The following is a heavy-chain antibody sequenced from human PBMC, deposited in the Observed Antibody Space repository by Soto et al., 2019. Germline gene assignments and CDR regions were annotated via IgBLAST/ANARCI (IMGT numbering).Heavy chain of an antibody. CDR2: ISGYNGNT. V-gene: IGHV1-18*01. CDR3: AKWGSISLITD. Sequence: QVQLVQSGAEVKKPGASVKVSCKASGYTFTNYGVTRVRQAPGQGLEWMGLISGYNGNTNYAQKLQGRITMTTDTATSTAYMELRSLRSDDTAVYYCAKWGSISLITDWGQGTLVTVSS. CDR1: GYTFTNYG. D-gene: IGHD3-22*01. J-gene: IGHJ4*02.